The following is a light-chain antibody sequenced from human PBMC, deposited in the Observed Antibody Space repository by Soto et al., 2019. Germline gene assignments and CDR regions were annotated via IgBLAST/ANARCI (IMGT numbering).Light chain of an antibody. J-gene: IGKJ2*01. CDR3: QQYGSSPYT. CDR1: QSVSRRF. Sequence: EIVLTQSPGTLSLSPGERATLSCRASQSVSRRFLAWYQQKPGQAPRLLMYGASSRATGIPDRFSRTGSGTDFTLTISRLEPEDFAVYYYQQYGSSPYTFGLGTKLEIK. CDR2: GAS. V-gene: IGKV3-20*01.